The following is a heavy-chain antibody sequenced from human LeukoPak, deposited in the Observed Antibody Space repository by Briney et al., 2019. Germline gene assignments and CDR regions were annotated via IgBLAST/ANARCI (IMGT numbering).Heavy chain of an antibody. Sequence: GGSLRLSCAASGFTFSSYGMHWVRQAPGKGLEWVGFIRYDGSNKYYADSVKGRFTISRDNSKNTLYLQMNSLRAEDTAVYYCAALYDILSRLAFDIWGQGTMVTVSS. J-gene: IGHJ3*02. CDR2: IRYDGSNK. CDR3: AALYDILSRLAFDI. V-gene: IGHV3-30*02. D-gene: IGHD3-9*01. CDR1: GFTFSSYG.